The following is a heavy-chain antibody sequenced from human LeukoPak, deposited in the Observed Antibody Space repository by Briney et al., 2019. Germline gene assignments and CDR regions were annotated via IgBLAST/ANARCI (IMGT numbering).Heavy chain of an antibody. CDR2: IYHSGST. V-gene: IGHV4-4*02. CDR1: GGSVSSSNW. Sequence: SETLSLTCAVSGGSVSSSNWWSWVRQPPGKGLEWIGEIYHSGSTNYNPSLKSRVTISVDTSKNQFSLKLSSVTAADTAVYYCARARLHRVYYFDYWGQGTLVIVSS. CDR3: ARARLHRVYYFDY. D-gene: IGHD4-11*01. J-gene: IGHJ4*02.